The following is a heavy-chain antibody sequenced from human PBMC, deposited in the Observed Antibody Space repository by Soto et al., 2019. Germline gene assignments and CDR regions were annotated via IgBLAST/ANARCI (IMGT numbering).Heavy chain of an antibody. D-gene: IGHD1-7*01. Sequence: QVQLQQWGAGLLKPSETLSLTCAVYGGSFSGYYWSWIRQPPGKWLEWIGEINHSGSTNYNPSLKSRVTRSVDTSKNQFSLKLSSVTAADTAVYYCARGRSITGTTGWFDPWGQGTMVTVSS. V-gene: IGHV4-34*01. CDR2: INHSGST. CDR1: GGSFSGYY. CDR3: ARGRSITGTTGWFDP. J-gene: IGHJ5*02.